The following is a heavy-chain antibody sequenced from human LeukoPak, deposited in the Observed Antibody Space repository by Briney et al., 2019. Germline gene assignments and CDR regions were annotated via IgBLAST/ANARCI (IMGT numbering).Heavy chain of an antibody. CDR3: ASLHQVRGLTVFDY. J-gene: IGHJ4*02. D-gene: IGHD3-10*01. CDR2: INRSGSA. Sequence: KPSETLSLTCALYDGSFNDYYWSWIRQPPGKGLEWIGEINRSGSANYNPSLKSRVTISVDTSKNQFSLMLSSVTAADTAIYYCASLHQVRGLTVFDYWGQGTLVTVSS. V-gene: IGHV4-34*01. CDR1: DGSFNDYY.